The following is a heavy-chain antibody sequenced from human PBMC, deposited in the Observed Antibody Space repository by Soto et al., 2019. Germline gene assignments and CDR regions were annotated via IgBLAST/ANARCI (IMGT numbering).Heavy chain of an antibody. CDR2: IYHSGST. CDR1: GGSISSGDYY. D-gene: IGHD6-19*01. Sequence: SETLSLTCTVSGGSISSGDYYWSWIRQPPGKGLEWIGYIYHSGSTYYNPSLKSRVTISVDTSKNQFSLKLSSVTAADTAVYYCARHRRAVAGTEVGWFDPWGQGTLVTVSS. J-gene: IGHJ5*02. V-gene: IGHV4-30-4*01. CDR3: ARHRRAVAGTEVGWFDP.